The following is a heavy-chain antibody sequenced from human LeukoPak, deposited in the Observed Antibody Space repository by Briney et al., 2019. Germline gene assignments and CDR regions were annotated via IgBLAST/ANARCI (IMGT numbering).Heavy chain of an antibody. CDR1: GDTFSSYT. V-gene: IGHV1-69*02. CDR2: IIPILGIG. CDR3: AGSRLGELSPFDY. D-gene: IGHD3-16*02. J-gene: IGHJ4*02. Sequence: GASVKVSCKASGDTFSSYTISWVRQAPGQGLEWMGRIIPILGIGNYAQKFQGRVTITADKSTSTAYMELSSLRSEDTAVYYCAGSRLGELSPFDYWGQGTLVTVSS.